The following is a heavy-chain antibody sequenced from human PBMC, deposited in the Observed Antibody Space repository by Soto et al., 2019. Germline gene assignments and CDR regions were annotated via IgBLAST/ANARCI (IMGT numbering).Heavy chain of an antibody. CDR1: GVIFSTYS. Sequence: AGGSLRLSCEDSGVIFSTYSMTWVRQVPGKGLEWVAAVSPSGDSTYYADSLKGRLTISRDNSKNTVFLQMNSLSADDTGLYYCVKEPDVWGQGISVTVSS. V-gene: IGHV3-23*01. CDR3: VKEPDV. J-gene: IGHJ6*02. CDR2: VSPSGDST.